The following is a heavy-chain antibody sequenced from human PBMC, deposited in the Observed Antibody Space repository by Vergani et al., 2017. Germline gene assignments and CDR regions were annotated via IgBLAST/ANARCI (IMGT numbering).Heavy chain of an antibody. D-gene: IGHD3-22*01. V-gene: IGHV3-66*02. CDR1: GFTVSSNY. CDR2: IYSGGST. J-gene: IGHJ3*02. Sequence: EVQLVESGGGLVQPGGSLRLSCAASGFTVSSNYMSWVRQAPGKGLEWVSVIYSGGSTYYADSVKGRFTISRDNSKNSMYLQMNSLRSLDTAVYYCARGFTYNYGGGGSDAFDIWGQGTMVTVSS. CDR3: ARGFTYNYGGGGSDAFDI.